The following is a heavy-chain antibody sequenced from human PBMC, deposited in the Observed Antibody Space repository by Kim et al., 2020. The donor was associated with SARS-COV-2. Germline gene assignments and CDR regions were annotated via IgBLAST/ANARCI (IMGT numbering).Heavy chain of an antibody. D-gene: IGHD5-18*01. Sequence: GGSLRLSCAASGFTFNDAWMSWVRQAPGKGLEWVGRIKSETSGGTTEYAAPVKNRLTISRDDSINMVYLQMNSLKTEDTAVYFCTTEFYTYGLNFWGQGNLVTVSS. J-gene: IGHJ4*02. CDR3: TTEFYTYGLNF. CDR1: GFTFNDAW. V-gene: IGHV3-15*01. CDR2: IKSETSGGTT.